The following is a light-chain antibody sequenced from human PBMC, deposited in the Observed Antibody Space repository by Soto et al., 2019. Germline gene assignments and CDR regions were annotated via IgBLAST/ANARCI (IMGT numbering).Light chain of an antibody. V-gene: IGKV3-15*01. CDR1: QSVNSN. Sequence: EIVMTQSPATLSVSPGERATLSCRASQSVNSNLVWYQQKPGQAPRLLIYGASTRATGIPGRFSGSWYGTEFTLTISSLQSEDFAVYYCQQYHNWLWTFGQGTKVEIK. CDR2: GAS. CDR3: QQYHNWLWT. J-gene: IGKJ1*01.